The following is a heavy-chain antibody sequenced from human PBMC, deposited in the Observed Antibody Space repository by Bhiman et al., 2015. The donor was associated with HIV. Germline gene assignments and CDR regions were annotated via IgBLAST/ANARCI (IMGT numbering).Heavy chain of an antibody. CDR3: AKDSELLSSYGVFDI. Sequence: QMQLLESGGGVVQPGKSLRLSCAASGFSFSSYGMHWVRQAPGKGLQWVAVIWYDGSNKYYADSVKGRFTISRDNSKNTLYLQMNSLRAEDTAVYYCAKDSELLSSYGVFDIWGQGTMVTVSS. CDR1: GFSFSSYG. D-gene: IGHD1-26*01. V-gene: IGHV3-33*06. J-gene: IGHJ3*02. CDR2: IWYDGSNK.